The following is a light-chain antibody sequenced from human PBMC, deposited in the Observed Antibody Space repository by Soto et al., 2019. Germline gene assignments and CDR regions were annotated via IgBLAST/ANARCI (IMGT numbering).Light chain of an antibody. CDR3: QQYNNWPRAT. J-gene: IGKJ4*01. CDR2: GAS. V-gene: IGKV3-15*01. CDR1: QSVTSN. Sequence: EIVLTQSPGTLSLSPGERATLSCRASQSVTSNYLAWYQQKPGQAPRLLIYGASIRATGVPARFSGSGSGTEFNITISSLQSEDFAVYYCQQYNNWPRATFGGGTKVDIK.